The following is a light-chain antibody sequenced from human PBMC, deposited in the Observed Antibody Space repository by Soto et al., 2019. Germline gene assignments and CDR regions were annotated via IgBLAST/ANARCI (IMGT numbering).Light chain of an antibody. CDR2: RNN. CDR1: SSNIGSNF. Sequence: QSVLTQPPSASGTPGQRVTISCSGSSSNIGSNFIYWYQQLPGTAPKLLIYRNNERPSEVPDRFSGSKSGTSASLAISGLRSEDEADYHCAAWDDSLSGMVFGGGTKLTVL. CDR3: AAWDDSLSGMV. V-gene: IGLV1-47*01. J-gene: IGLJ2*01.